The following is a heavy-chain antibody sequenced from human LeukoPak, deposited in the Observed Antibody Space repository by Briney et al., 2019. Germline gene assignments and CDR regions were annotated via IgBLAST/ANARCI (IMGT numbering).Heavy chain of an antibody. V-gene: IGHV3-74*01. CDR3: ARAGGYSYGFDY. Sequence: PGGSLRLSCAASGFTFSSYWMHWVRQAPGKGLVWVSRINSDGSSTSYADSVKGRFTISRDNAKNTLYQQMNSLSAEDTAVYYCARAGGYSYGFDYWGQGTLVTVSS. J-gene: IGHJ4*02. D-gene: IGHD5-18*01. CDR2: INSDGSST. CDR1: GFTFSSYW.